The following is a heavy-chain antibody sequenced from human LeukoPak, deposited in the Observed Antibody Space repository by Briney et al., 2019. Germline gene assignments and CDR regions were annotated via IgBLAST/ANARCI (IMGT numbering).Heavy chain of an antibody. Sequence: ASVKVSCKASGYTFTSYDINWVRQATGQGLEWMGWMNPNSGNTGYAQKFQGRVTITRNTSISTAYMELSSLRSEDTAVYYCARDGLDIVATIHYYFDYWGQGTLVTVSS. V-gene: IGHV1-8*03. J-gene: IGHJ4*02. D-gene: IGHD5-12*01. CDR1: GYTFTSYD. CDR2: MNPNSGNT. CDR3: ARDGLDIVATIHYYFDY.